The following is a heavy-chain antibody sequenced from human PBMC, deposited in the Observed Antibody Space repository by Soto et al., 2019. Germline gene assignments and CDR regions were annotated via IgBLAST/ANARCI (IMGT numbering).Heavy chain of an antibody. D-gene: IGHD1-1*01. Sequence: EVQLVQSGAEVTKTGASLKISCKASGYTFATYWIGWVRQLPGKGLEWIGIIYPGDSETRYNPPFEGQVTMSADRSTNTAYLQWSSVKASDTAIYFCARVRPTPTSGGNGDYWGPGTLVTVSS. CDR2: IYPGDSET. CDR1: GYTFATYW. V-gene: IGHV5-51*01. J-gene: IGHJ4*02. CDR3: ARVRPTPTSGGNGDY.